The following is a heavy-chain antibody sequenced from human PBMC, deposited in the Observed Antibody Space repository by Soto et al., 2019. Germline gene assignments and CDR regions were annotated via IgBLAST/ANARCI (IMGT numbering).Heavy chain of an antibody. CDR3: ARDLGQGNTPAHNYFDF. CDR1: GLSVTSDSY. V-gene: IGHV4-61*01. CDR2: AYYRGGT. Sequence: SETLFLTCPVSGLSVTSDSYWSWLRPAPGKGLEWIGYAYYRGGTRYNPSLKSRLTISVDTSKNQFSLSLSSVTPTDTAVYYCARDLGQGNTPAHNYFDFWGQGSLVTVSS. J-gene: IGHJ4*02. D-gene: IGHD3-16*01.